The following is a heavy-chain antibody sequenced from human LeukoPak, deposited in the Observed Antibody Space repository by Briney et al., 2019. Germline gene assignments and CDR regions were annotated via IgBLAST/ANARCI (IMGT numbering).Heavy chain of an antibody. V-gene: IGHV3-30*02. CDR2: IHYDGSNK. CDR3: AKDPIRGVRPYYFSS. Sequence: GGSLRLSCAASGFTFSSYGMQWVRQAPCKGLEWVAFIHYDGSNKYYANSVKGRFTISRDNSKNTLYLHMNSLRAEDTAVYYCAKDPIRGVRPYYFSSWGQGTLVTVSS. CDR1: GFTFSSYG. D-gene: IGHD3-10*01. J-gene: IGHJ4*02.